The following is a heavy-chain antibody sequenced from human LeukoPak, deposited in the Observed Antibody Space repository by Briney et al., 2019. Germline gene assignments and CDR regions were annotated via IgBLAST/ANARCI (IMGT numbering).Heavy chain of an antibody. CDR1: GYTFTSYA. CDR3: ARAPKYYYDSSGYPYYFDY. J-gene: IGHJ4*02. Sequence: ASVKVSCKASGYTFTSYAMNWMRQAPGQGLEWMGWINTNTGNPTYAQGFTGRFVFSLDTSVSTAYLQISSLKAEDTAVYYCARAPKYYYDSSGYPYYFDYWGQGTLVTVSS. D-gene: IGHD3-22*01. CDR2: INTNTGNP. V-gene: IGHV7-4-1*02.